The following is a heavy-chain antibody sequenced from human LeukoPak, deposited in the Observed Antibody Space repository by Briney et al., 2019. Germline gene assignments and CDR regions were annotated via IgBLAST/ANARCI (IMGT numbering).Heavy chain of an antibody. CDR3: TTAPAAYTFDY. D-gene: IGHD2-2*01. Sequence: NSGGSLRLSCAASGFTFSNAWMSWVRQAPGKGLEWVGRIKSKTDGGTTEYAAPVKGRFTISRDDSKTTLYLQMNSLKTEDTAVYYCTTAPAAYTFDYWGQGTLVTVSS. J-gene: IGHJ4*02. V-gene: IGHV3-15*01. CDR1: GFTFSNAW. CDR2: IKSKTDGGTT.